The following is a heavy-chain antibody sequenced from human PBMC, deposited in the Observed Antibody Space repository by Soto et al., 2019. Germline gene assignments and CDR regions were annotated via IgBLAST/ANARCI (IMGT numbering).Heavy chain of an antibody. CDR3: AKPLDFWSGSYFDY. CDR2: ISYDGSNK. J-gene: IGHJ4*02. D-gene: IGHD3-3*01. Sequence: SLRLSCAASGFTFSSYGMHWVRQAPGKGLEWVAVISYDGSNKYYADSVKGRFTISRDNSKNTLYLQMNSLRAEDTAVYYCAKPLDFWSGSYFDYWGQGTLVTVSS. CDR1: GFTFSSYG. V-gene: IGHV3-30*18.